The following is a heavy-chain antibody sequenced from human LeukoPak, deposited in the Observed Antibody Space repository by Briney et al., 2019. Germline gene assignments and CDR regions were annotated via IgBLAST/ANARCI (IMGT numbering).Heavy chain of an antibody. CDR2: ISGSGGST. J-gene: IGHJ4*02. V-gene: IGHV3-23*01. CDR3: AKGSIAAAGICVY. D-gene: IGHD6-13*01. CDR1: GLTFSSYA. Sequence: GGSLRLSCAASGLTFSSYAMSWARQAPGKGLEWVSAISGSGGSTYYADSVKGRFTISRDNSKNTLYLQMNSLRAEDTAVYYCAKGSIAAAGICVYWGQGTLVTVSS.